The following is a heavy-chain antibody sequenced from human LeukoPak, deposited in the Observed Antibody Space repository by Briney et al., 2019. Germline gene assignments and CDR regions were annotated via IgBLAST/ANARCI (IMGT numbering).Heavy chain of an antibody. CDR3: AREDGNSSRSLGY. J-gene: IGHJ4*02. CDR1: GGSISSYY. Sequence: PSETLSLTCTVSGGSISSYYWSWIRQPAGKGLEWIGRIHTTGIINYNPSLKSRVTMSVDTSKNQFSLNLTSVTAADTAVYYCAREDGNSSRSLGYWGQETLVTVSS. D-gene: IGHD6-6*01. V-gene: IGHV4-4*07. CDR2: IHTTGII.